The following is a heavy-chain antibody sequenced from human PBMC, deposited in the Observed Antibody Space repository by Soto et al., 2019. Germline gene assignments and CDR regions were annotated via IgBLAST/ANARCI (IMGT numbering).Heavy chain of an antibody. V-gene: IGHV3-33*01. D-gene: IGHD3-10*01. J-gene: IGHJ4*02. Sequence: QVQLVGSGGGVVQPGRPLRLSCAASGFIFSNYAMHWVRQAPGQGLEWVALIWSDGSYENYAESVKGRFTISRDNSKNTLFLQVNGLRVDDTAVYFCARGTGSGSFLIDYWGQGTLVTVSS. CDR1: GFIFSNYA. CDR3: ARGTGSGSFLIDY. CDR2: IWSDGSYE.